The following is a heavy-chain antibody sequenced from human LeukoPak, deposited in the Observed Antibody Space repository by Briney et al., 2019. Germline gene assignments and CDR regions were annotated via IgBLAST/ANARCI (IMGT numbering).Heavy chain of an antibody. CDR1: GFTFSNYG. CDR2: IHYDGSNK. J-gene: IGHJ4*02. V-gene: IGHV3-30*02. D-gene: IGHD3-16*01. Sequence: GGSLRLSCAASGFTFSNYGMHWVRQAPGKGLDWVAFIHYDGSNKYYADSVKGRFTISRDNSKSTLYLQMNSLRAEDTAVYYCAKDWGEYFDYVWGSFTSFDSWGQGTLVTVSS. CDR3: AKDWGEYFDYVWGSFTSFDS.